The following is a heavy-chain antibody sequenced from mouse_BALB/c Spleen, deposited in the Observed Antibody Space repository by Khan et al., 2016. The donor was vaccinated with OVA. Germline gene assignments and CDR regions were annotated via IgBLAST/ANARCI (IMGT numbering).Heavy chain of an antibody. J-gene: IGHJ4*01. Sequence: EVQLQESGPGLVKPSQSLSLTCTVTGYSITSDYAWDWIRQFPGNKLEWMGYISYGGSTSYNPSLKSRISITRDTSKNQVFLQLNTVTTKDTATYYCARKNYYGYAMDYWGQGTSVTVSS. CDR3: ARKNYYGYAMDY. V-gene: IGHV3-2*02. D-gene: IGHD1-1*01. CDR2: ISYGGST. CDR1: GYSITSDYA.